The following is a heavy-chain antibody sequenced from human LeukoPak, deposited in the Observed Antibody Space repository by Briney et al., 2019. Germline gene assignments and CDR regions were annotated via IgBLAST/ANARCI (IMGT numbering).Heavy chain of an antibody. CDR2: FDPEDGET. D-gene: IGHD4-11*01. CDR1: GYTFTSYG. V-gene: IGHV1-24*01. Sequence: PGASVKVSCKASGYTFTSYGISWVRQAPGQGLEWMGGFDPEDGETIYAQKFQGRVTMTEDTSTDTAYMELSSLRSEDTAVYYCATDWRLEGYFDYWGQGTLVTVSS. CDR3: ATDWRLEGYFDY. J-gene: IGHJ4*02.